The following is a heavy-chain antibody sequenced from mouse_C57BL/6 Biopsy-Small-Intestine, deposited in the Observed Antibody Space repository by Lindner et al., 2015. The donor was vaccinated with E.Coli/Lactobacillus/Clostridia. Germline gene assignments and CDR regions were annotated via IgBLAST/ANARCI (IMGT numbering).Heavy chain of an antibody. CDR2: ISSGSSTI. V-gene: IGHV5-17*01. CDR1: GFTFSDYG. CDR3: ARHFSRDY. J-gene: IGHJ2*01. Sequence: VQLQESGGGLVKPGGSLKLSCAASGFTFSDYGMHWVRQAPEKGLEWVAYISSGSSTIYYADTVKGRFTISRDNAKNTLFLQMTSLRSEDTAMYYCARHFSRDYWGQGTTLTVSS.